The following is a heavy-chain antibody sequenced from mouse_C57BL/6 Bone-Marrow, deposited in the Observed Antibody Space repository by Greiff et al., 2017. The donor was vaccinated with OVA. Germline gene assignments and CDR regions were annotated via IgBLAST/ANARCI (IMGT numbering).Heavy chain of an antibody. CDR1: GYTFTSYW. J-gene: IGHJ4*01. D-gene: IGHD4-1*01. CDR2: IDPSDSYT. CDR3: ARRCSGTYYAMDY. Sequence: QVQLQQPGAELVRPGTSVKLSCKASGYTFTSYWMHWVKQRPGQGLEWIGVIDPSDSYTNYNQKFKGKATLTVDTSSSTAYMQLSSLTSEDSAVYYCARRCSGTYYAMDYWGQGTSVTVSS. V-gene: IGHV1-59*01.